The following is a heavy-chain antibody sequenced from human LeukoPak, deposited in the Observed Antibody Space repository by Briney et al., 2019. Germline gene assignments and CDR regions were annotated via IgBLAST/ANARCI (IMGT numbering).Heavy chain of an antibody. CDR3: ARGLPQGFDY. Sequence: SETLSLTCTVSGGSISSHYWSWIRQPPGTGLEWIGYIYYSGSTNCNPSLKSRVTIPVDTSKNQFSLKLSSVTAADTAVYYCARGLPQGFDYWGQGTLVTVSS. CDR1: GGSISSHY. J-gene: IGHJ4*02. CDR2: IYYSGST. V-gene: IGHV4-59*11.